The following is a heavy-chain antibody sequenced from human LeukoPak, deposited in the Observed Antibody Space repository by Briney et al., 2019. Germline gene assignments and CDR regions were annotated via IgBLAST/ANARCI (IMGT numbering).Heavy chain of an antibody. D-gene: IGHD6-19*01. Sequence: PSETLSLTCAVSGGSISSGGYSWSWIRQPPGKGLEWIGYIYHSGSTYYNPSLKSRVTISVDRSKNQFSLKLSSVTAADTAVYYCARAGTLLGVSDPWGQGTLVTVSS. V-gene: IGHV4-30-2*01. CDR2: IYHSGST. CDR1: GGSISSGGYS. J-gene: IGHJ5*02. CDR3: ARAGTLLGVSDP.